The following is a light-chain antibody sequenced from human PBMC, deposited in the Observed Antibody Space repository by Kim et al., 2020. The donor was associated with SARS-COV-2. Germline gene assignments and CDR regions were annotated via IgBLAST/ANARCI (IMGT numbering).Light chain of an antibody. CDR2: DVN. Sequence: GQSISMSCAGTRSKLGSYNYVSWHQHHPGKAPNLMIYDVNKRPSGISSRFSGSKSGSTASLTISGLQAEDEADYYCSSFTTRSTLVFGGGTKVTVL. V-gene: IGLV2-14*03. CDR3: SSFTTRSTLV. J-gene: IGLJ3*02. CDR1: RSKLGSYNY.